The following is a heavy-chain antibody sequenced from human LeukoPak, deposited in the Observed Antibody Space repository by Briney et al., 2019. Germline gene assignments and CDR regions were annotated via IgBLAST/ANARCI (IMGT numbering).Heavy chain of an antibody. V-gene: IGHV4-30-4*08. D-gene: IGHD3-9*01. CDR1: GGSISSGDYY. Sequence: SETLSLTCTVSGGSISSGDYYWSWIRQPPGKGLERIGYIYYSGSTYYNPSLKSRVTISVDTSKNQFSLKLSSVTAADTAVYYCARRMTYYDILTGYPQPYYFDYWGQGTLVTVSS. CDR3: ARRMTYYDILTGYPQPYYFDY. J-gene: IGHJ4*02. CDR2: IYYSGST.